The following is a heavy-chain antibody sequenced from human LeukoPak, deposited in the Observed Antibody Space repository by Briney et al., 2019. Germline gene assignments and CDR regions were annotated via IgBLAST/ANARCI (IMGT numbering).Heavy chain of an antibody. V-gene: IGHV4-34*01. Sequence: SETLSLTCAVYGGSFSGYYWSWIRQPPGKGLEWIGEINHSGSTNYNPSLKSRVTISVDTSKNQFSLKLSSVTAADTAVYYCARAVKYCSGGSCYHYGMDVWGQGTTVTVSS. CDR2: INHSGST. D-gene: IGHD2-15*01. CDR1: GGSFSGYY. CDR3: ARAVKYCSGGSCYHYGMDV. J-gene: IGHJ6*02.